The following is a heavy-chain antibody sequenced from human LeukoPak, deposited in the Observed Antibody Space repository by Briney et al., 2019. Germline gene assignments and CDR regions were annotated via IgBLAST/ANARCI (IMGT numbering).Heavy chain of an antibody. CDR1: GGSFSGYY. CDR3: ARAPYCSSTSCCHYYYGMDV. V-gene: IGHV4-34*01. Sequence: PSETLSLTCAVYGGSFSGYYWSWIRQPPGKGLEWIGEINHSGSTNYNPSLKSRVTISVDTSKNQFSLKLSSVTAADTAVYYCARAPYCSSTSCCHYYYGMDVWGQGTTVTVSS. D-gene: IGHD2-2*01. CDR2: INHSGST. J-gene: IGHJ6*02.